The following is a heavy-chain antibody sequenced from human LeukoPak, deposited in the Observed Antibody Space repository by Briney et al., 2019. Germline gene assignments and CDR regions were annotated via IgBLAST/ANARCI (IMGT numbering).Heavy chain of an antibody. CDR1: GFTFSSYS. CDR3: ARGGVAAAGTLDY. D-gene: IGHD6-13*01. CDR2: ISSSSSTI. J-gene: IGHJ4*02. Sequence: GGSLRLSCAASGFTFSSYSMNWVRQAPGKGLEWVSYISSSSSTIYYADSVKGRFTISRDNAKNSLYLQMNSLRAEDTAVYYCARGGVAAAGTLDYWGQGTLVTVSS. V-gene: IGHV3-48*04.